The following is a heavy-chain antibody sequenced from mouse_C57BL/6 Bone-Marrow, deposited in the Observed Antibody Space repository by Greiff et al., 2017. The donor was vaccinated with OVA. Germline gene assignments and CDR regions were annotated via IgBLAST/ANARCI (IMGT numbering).Heavy chain of an antibody. CDR3: ARSYDGYYVEVWFAY. Sequence: VQLQQSGPELVKPGAPVKIPCKASGYTFTDYNMDWVKQSHGKSLEWIGDINPNNGGTIYNQKFKGKATLTVDKSSSTAYMELRSLTSEDTAVYYCARSYDGYYVEVWFAYWGQGTLVTVSA. V-gene: IGHV1-18*01. CDR1: GYTFTDYN. J-gene: IGHJ3*01. CDR2: INPNNGGT. D-gene: IGHD2-3*01.